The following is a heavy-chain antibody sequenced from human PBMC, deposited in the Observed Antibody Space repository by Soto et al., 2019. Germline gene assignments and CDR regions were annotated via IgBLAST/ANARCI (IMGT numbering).Heavy chain of an antibody. CDR2: ISYDGSNK. CDR3: AKDLAVAGRGSPPEQ. Sequence: GGSLRLSCATSGFTFSSYGMHWVRQAPGKGLEWVAVISYDGSNKYYADSVKGRFTISRDNSKNTLYLQMNSLRAEDTAVYYCAKDLAVAGRGSPPEQWGQGTLVTVSS. V-gene: IGHV3-30*18. CDR1: GFTFSSYG. J-gene: IGHJ4*02. D-gene: IGHD6-19*01.